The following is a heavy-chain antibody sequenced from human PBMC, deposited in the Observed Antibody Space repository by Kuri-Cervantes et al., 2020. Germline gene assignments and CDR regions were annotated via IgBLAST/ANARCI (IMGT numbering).Heavy chain of an antibody. Sequence: GESLKISCAASGFTFSSYWMSWVRQAPGKGLEWVANIKQDGSEKYYVDSLKGRFTISRDNSKNTLYLQMNSLRAEDTAVYYCAKGFERGYSGYDTLTVASPIDYWGRGTLVTVSS. D-gene: IGHD5-12*01. V-gene: IGHV3-7*03. CDR1: GFTFSSYW. CDR2: IKQDGSEK. CDR3: AKGFERGYSGYDTLTVASPIDY. J-gene: IGHJ4*02.